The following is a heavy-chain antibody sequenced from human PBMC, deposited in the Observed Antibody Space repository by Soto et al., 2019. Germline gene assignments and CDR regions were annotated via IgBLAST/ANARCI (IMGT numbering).Heavy chain of an antibody. CDR2: ISAHNGNT. J-gene: IGHJ4*02. CDR3: ARGRYGDY. D-gene: IGHD1-1*01. CDR1: GYDFTTYG. V-gene: IGHV1-18*01. Sequence: QVHLVQSGAEMKKPGASVKVACKGSGYDFTTYGITWVRQAPGQGLEWMAWISAHNGNTDYAQKLQGRVTVTRDTSTSTAYMELGSRRSDDTAVYYCARGRYGDYWGQGALVTVSS.